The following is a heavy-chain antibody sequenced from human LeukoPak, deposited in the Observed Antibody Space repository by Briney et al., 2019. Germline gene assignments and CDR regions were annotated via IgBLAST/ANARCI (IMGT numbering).Heavy chain of an antibody. D-gene: IGHD3-9*01. CDR3: ARGKLRYFDWCDY. CDR1: GYTSTSYA. J-gene: IGHJ4*02. V-gene: IGHV1-3*01. Sequence: ASVKVSCKASGYTSTSYAMHWVRQAPGQRLEWMGWINAGNGNTKYSQKFQGRVTITRDTYASTAYMELSSLRSEDTAVYYCARGKLRYFDWCDYWGQGTLVTVSS. CDR2: INAGNGNT.